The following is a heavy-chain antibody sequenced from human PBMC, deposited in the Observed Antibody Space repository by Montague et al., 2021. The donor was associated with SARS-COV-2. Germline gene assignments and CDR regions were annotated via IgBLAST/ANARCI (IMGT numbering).Heavy chain of an antibody. CDR3: ARAPVYRFSWYDYFDD. D-gene: IGHD6-13*01. J-gene: IGHJ4*03. CDR1: GDSISNYY. CDR2: IYNSGST. Sequence: SETLSLTCTVSGDSISNYYWSWIRQPPGKGLEWIGCIYNSGSTHYNPSLKSRVTLSKDTSKNQFSLRLRSVTAADTAMYFCARAPVYRFSWYDYFDDWGQGTPVTVSS. V-gene: IGHV4-4*07.